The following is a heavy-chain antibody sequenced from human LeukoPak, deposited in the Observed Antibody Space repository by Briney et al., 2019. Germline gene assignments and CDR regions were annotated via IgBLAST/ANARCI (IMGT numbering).Heavy chain of an antibody. J-gene: IGHJ4*02. V-gene: IGHV3-21*01. CDR1: GFTFSSYS. CDR3: ARRSAEATTSFDY. CDR2: ISSSSSYI. Sequence: GGSLRLSCAASGFTFSSYSMNWVRQAPGKGLEWVSSISSSSSYIYYADSVKGRFTISRDNAKNSLYLQMNSLRAEDTAVYYCARRSAEATTSFDYWGQGTLVTVSS. D-gene: IGHD5-12*01.